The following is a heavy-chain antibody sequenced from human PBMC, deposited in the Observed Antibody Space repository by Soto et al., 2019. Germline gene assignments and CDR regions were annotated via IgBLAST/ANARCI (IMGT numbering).Heavy chain of an antibody. CDR2: ISTYNGNT. CDR1: GYSFTTSG. Sequence: QAQLVQSGAEVKEPGASVKVSCKASGYSFTTSGITWVRQAPGQGLEWMGWISTYNGNTNYAQKLQDRVTLTTDTSTSTAYMELRSLRSDYTAVYYCARRLYGDYDYWGQGTLVTVS. J-gene: IGHJ4*02. CDR3: ARRLYGDYDY. D-gene: IGHD4-17*01. V-gene: IGHV1-18*01.